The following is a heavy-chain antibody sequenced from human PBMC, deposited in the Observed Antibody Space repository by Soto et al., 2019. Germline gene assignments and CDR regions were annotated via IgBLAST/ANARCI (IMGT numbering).Heavy chain of an antibody. Sequence: GASVKVSCKASGDTFSSYAISWVRQAPGQGLEWMGWINAGNGNTKYSQKFQGRVTITRDTSASTAYMELSSLRSEDTAVYYCARYRILEYSSSYYYYYGMDVWGQGTTVTVSS. V-gene: IGHV1-3*01. CDR3: ARYRILEYSSSYYYYYGMDV. CDR2: INAGNGNT. J-gene: IGHJ6*02. D-gene: IGHD6-6*01. CDR1: GDTFSSYA.